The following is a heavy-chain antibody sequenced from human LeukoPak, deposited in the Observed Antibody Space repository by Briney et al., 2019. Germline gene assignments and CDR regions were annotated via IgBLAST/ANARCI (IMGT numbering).Heavy chain of an antibody. V-gene: IGHV3-23*01. CDR3: AKGGYCSGGSCYSGAFDI. Sequence: GGSLRLSCAASGFTFSSYAMSWVRQAPGKGLEWVSAISGSGGSTYYADSVKGRFTISRDNSKNTLYLQTNSLRAEDTAVYYCAKGGYCSGGSCYSGAFDIWGQGTMVTVSS. CDR1: GFTFSSYA. D-gene: IGHD2-15*01. J-gene: IGHJ3*02. CDR2: ISGSGGST.